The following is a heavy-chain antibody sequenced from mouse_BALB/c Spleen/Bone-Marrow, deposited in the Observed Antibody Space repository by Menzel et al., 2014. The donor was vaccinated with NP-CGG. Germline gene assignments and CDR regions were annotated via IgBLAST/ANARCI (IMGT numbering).Heavy chain of an antibody. D-gene: IGHD2-4*01. CDR3: ARDSFLITRALDY. CDR2: IWGDGNT. CDR1: GFSFTGYG. J-gene: IGHJ4*01. Sequence: QVQLKESGPGLVAPSQSLSITCTVSGFSFTGYGVSWGRQPPGKGLEWLGMIWGDGNTDYNSALKSRLSISKDNSKSQVFLKMNSLQTDDTARYYCARDSFLITRALDYWGRGTSVTVSS. V-gene: IGHV2-6-7*01.